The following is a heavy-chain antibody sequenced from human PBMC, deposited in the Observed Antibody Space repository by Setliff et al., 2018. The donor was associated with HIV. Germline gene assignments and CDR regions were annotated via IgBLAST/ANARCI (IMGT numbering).Heavy chain of an antibody. CDR1: GYTFTTYA. CDR3: AREVVVAGVHYYNMDV. J-gene: IGHJ6*03. CDR2: INTNTGNP. V-gene: IGHV7-4-1*02. Sequence: ASVKVSCKASGYTFTTYAMNWVRQAPGQGLEWMGWINTNTGNPMYAQGFTGRFVFSLDTSVSTAYLRISSLKAEDTAVYYCAREVVVAGVHYYNMDVWGKGTTVTVSS. D-gene: IGHD2-15*01.